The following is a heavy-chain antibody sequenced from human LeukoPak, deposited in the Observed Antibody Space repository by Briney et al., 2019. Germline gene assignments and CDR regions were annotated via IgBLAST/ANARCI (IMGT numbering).Heavy chain of an antibody. V-gene: IGHV5-51*01. CDR1: GYSFTSYW. J-gene: IGHJ5*02. CDR2: IYPGDSDT. Sequence: GESLKISCKGSGYSFTSYWIGWVRQMPGKGLEWMGFIYPGDSDTRYSPSFQGQVTISADKSISTAYLQWSSLKASDTAMYYCARSRMVRGVTNWFDPWGQGTLVTVSS. CDR3: ARSRMVRGVTNWFDP. D-gene: IGHD3-10*01.